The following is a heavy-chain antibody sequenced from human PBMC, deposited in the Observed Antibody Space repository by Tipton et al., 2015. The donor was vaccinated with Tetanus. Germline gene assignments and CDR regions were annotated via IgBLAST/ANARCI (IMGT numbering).Heavy chain of an antibody. D-gene: IGHD2-8*02. CDR2: IYGSGAT. Sequence: GLVKPSENLSLTCSVSGASTRDFYWSWIRQPAGKRLEWIGRIYGSGATIYNPSLRTRVTMSMATSRNQFSLQLTSVTAADTAVYYCARVLRFSAAGGWADAFDLWGLGTLVTVSS. V-gene: IGHV4-4*07. CDR3: ARVLRFSAAGGWADAFDL. CDR1: GASTRDFY. J-gene: IGHJ3*01.